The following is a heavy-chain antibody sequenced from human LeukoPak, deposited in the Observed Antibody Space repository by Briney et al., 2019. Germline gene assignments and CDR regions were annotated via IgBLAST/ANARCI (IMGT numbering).Heavy chain of an antibody. Sequence: SVKVSCKASGCTFTSYYMNWVQQAPGQGLEWIGIINPSGGSTSYAQKFQGRVTMTRDTSTSTVDMELSSLRSEDTAVYYCARGESNYDILTGYLDYWGQGTLVTVSS. V-gene: IGHV1-46*03. D-gene: IGHD3-9*01. J-gene: IGHJ4*02. CDR1: GCTFTSYY. CDR3: ARGESNYDILTGYLDY. CDR2: INPSGGST.